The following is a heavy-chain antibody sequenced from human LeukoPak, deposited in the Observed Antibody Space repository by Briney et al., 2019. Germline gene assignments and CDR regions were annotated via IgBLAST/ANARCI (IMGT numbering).Heavy chain of an antibody. J-gene: IGHJ1*01. CDR3: ARVYCGGDCYSTEFFQD. CDR2: VSYDGSNK. Sequence: GGSLRLSCAASGFTFSNFAIHWVRQAPGKGPEWVAVVSYDGSNKYYADSVKGRFTISRDNSKNTLYLQMDSLRAEDTAVYYCARVYCGGDCYSTEFFQDWGQGTLVTVSS. D-gene: IGHD2-21*02. CDR1: GFTFSNFA. V-gene: IGHV3-30*03.